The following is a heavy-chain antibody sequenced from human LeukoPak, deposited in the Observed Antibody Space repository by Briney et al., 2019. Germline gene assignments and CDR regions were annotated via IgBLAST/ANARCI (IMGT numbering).Heavy chain of an antibody. CDR1: GFTFTSYW. J-gene: IGHJ4*02. CDR3: AKDPHYYDSSGSLGD. D-gene: IGHD3-22*01. Sequence: GGSLRLSCAASGFTFTSYWLSWVRQAPGKGLEWVANIRQDGREKSYADSVKGRFTISRDNAKTSVYLQMNSLRAEDTAVYYCAKDPHYYDSSGSLGDWGQGTLVTVSS. CDR2: IRQDGREK. V-gene: IGHV3-7*01.